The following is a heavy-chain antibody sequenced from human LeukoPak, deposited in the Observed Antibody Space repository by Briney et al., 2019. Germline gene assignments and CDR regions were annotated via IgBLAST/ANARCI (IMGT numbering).Heavy chain of an antibody. Sequence: SETLSLTCTVSGGSISSYYWSWLREPPGKGLEWLGYIYYSGSTNYNPSLKSRVTISVDTSKDQFSLKLSSVTAADTAVYYCARDSPHYDFWSGYSSWEAFDIWGQGTMVTVSS. J-gene: IGHJ3*02. V-gene: IGHV4-59*01. D-gene: IGHD3-3*01. CDR2: IYYSGST. CDR3: ARDSPHYDFWSGYSSWEAFDI. CDR1: GGSISSYY.